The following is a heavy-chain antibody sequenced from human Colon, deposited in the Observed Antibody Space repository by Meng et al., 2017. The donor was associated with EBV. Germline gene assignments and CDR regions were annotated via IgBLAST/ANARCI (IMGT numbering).Heavy chain of an antibody. D-gene: IGHD3-22*01. CDR2: IHYSGST. CDR3: ARYVFDSSSLYSNWIDP. CDR1: GGSISSGTYS. Sequence: QVELQASGPALRTPSQTLSLTRTVSGGSISSGTYSWGWIRQLPGKCLESIAYIHYSGSTYYSPSLKSRVTISVDTSKNQLSLKLSSMTAADTAVYYCARYVFDSSSLYSNWIDPWGQGTLVTVSS. J-gene: IGHJ5*02. V-gene: IGHV4-31*03.